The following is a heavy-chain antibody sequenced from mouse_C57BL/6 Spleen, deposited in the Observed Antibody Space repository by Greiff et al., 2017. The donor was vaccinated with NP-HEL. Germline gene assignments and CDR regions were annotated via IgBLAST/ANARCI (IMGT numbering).Heavy chain of an antibody. V-gene: IGHV1-69*01. CDR2: IDPSDSYT. CDR3: ARFYYSNYWYFDV. D-gene: IGHD2-5*01. J-gene: IGHJ1*03. CDR1: GYTFTSYW. Sequence: QVQLQQPGAELVMPGASVQLSCKASGYTFTSYWMHWVKQRPGQGLEWIGEIDPSDSYTNYNQKFKGKSTLTVDKSSSTAYMQLSSLTSEDSAVYYCARFYYSNYWYFDVWGTGTTVTVSS.